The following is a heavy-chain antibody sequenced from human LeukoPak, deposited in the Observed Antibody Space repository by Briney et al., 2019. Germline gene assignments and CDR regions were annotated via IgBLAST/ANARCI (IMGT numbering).Heavy chain of an antibody. J-gene: IGHJ6*03. CDR3: ARDRVWFGELLTDYYYYYYMDV. D-gene: IGHD3-10*01. Sequence: GGSLRLSCAASGFTFSSYSMNWVRQAPGKGLEWVSYISSSSSTIYYADSVKGRFTISRDNAKNSLYLQMNSLRAEDTAVYYCARDRVWFGELLTDYYYYYYMDVWGKGTTVTVS. CDR1: GFTFSSYS. V-gene: IGHV3-48*01. CDR2: ISSSSSTI.